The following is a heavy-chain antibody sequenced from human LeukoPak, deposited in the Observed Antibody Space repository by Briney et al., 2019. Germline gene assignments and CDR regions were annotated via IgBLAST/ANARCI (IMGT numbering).Heavy chain of an antibody. D-gene: IGHD3-22*01. J-gene: IGHJ4*02. CDR1: GGSFSGYY. V-gene: IGHV4-34*01. CDR3: ARVWYYYDSSGYYYFDY. CDR2: INHSGST. Sequence: TPSETLSLTCAVYGGSFSGYYWSWIRQPPGKGLEWIGEINHSGSTNYNPSLKSRVTISVDTSKNQFSLKLSSVTAADTAVYYCARVWYYYDSSGYYYFDYWGQGTLVTVSS.